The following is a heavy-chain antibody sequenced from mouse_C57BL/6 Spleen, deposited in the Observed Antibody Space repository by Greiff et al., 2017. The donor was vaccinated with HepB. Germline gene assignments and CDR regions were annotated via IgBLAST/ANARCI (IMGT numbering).Heavy chain of an antibody. CDR2: ISSGSSTI. CDR1: GFTFSDYG. V-gene: IGHV5-17*01. CDR3: ARHDGYYPRFAY. Sequence: EVQLQESGGGLVKPGGSLKLSCAASGFTFSDYGMHWVRQAPEKGLEWVAYISSGSSTIYYADTVKGRFTISRDNAKNTLFLQMTSLRSEDTAMYYCARHDGYYPRFAYWGQGTLVTVSA. J-gene: IGHJ3*01. D-gene: IGHD2-3*01.